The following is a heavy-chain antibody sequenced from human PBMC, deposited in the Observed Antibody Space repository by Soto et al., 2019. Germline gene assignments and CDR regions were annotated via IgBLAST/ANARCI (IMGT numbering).Heavy chain of an antibody. CDR2: FDPEDGET. CDR1: GYTLTELS. J-gene: IGHJ4*02. V-gene: IGHV1-24*01. Sequence: GASVKVSCKVSGYTLTELSMHWVRQAPGKGLEWMGGFDPEDGETIYAQKFQGRVTMTEDTSTDTAYMELSSLRSEDTAVYYCATHGINYYDSSGYYHPSDYWGQGTLVTVSS. CDR3: ATHGINYYDSSGYYHPSDY. D-gene: IGHD3-22*01.